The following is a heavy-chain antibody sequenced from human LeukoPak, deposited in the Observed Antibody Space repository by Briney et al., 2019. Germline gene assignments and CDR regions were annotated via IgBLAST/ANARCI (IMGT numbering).Heavy chain of an antibody. CDR3: AKASNYGGNAD. V-gene: IGHV3-30*18. Sequence: GGSLRLSCAASGFTFSSYGMHWVRQAPGKGLEWVAVISYDGSNKYYADSVKGRFTISRDNSKNTLYLQMDSLRPEDTAVYYCAKASNYGGNADWGQGTLVTVSS. CDR2: ISYDGSNK. J-gene: IGHJ4*02. CDR1: GFTFSSYG. D-gene: IGHD4-23*01.